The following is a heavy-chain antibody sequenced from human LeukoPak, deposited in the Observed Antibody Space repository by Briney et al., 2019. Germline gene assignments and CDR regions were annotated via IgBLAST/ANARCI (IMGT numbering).Heavy chain of an antibody. CDR2: IYYSGST. Sequence: SQTLSLTCTVSGGSISSGDYYWSWIRQPPGKGLEWIGYIYYSGSTYYNPSLKSRVTISVDTSKNQFSLKLSSVTAADTAVYYCARGYYYGSGSYYPYYFDYWGQGTLVTVSS. J-gene: IGHJ4*02. CDR3: ARGYYYGSGSYYPYYFDY. D-gene: IGHD3-10*01. V-gene: IGHV4-30-4*01. CDR1: GGSISSGDYY.